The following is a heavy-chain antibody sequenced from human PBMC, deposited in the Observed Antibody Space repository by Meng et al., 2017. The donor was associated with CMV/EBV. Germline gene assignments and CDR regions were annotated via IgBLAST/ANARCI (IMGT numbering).Heavy chain of an antibody. D-gene: IGHD3-3*01. CDR2: ISESGGAT. Sequence: GESLKISCAASGFTFSSFFMTWVRQAPGKGLEWVSAISESGGATNYADSVKGRFTISRDNSKKTVYLQMNSLRAEDTALYYCARKRVDLETYGACDYWGQGTLVTVSS. CDR3: ARKRVDLETYGACDY. V-gene: IGHV3-23*01. CDR1: GFTFSSFF. J-gene: IGHJ4*02.